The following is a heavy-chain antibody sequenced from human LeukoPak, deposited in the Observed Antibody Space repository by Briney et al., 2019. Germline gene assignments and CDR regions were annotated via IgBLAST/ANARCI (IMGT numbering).Heavy chain of an antibody. V-gene: IGHV3-7*01. CDR1: GFIFSNYW. CDR3: ARDGGYSYGYTFDY. J-gene: IGHJ4*02. CDR2: IKQDGSEK. Sequence: GGSLRLSCAASGFIFSNYWMNWVRQAPGKGLEWVANIKQDGSEKYYVDSVKGRFTISRDNATNSLYLQMNSLGAEDTAVYYCARDGGYSYGYTFDYWGQGTLVTVSS. D-gene: IGHD5-18*01.